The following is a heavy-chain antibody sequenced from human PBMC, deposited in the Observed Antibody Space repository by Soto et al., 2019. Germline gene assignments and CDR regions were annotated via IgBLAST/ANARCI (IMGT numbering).Heavy chain of an antibody. CDR2: ISAYNGNT. Sequence: ASVKVSCKASGYTFTGCGISWVRQAPGQGLEWMGWISAYNGNTNYAQKLQGRVTMTTDTSTSTAYMELRSLRSDDKAVYYCARAGTVQLWLRPYFDYWGQGTLVTVSS. J-gene: IGHJ4*02. CDR3: ARAGTVQLWLRPYFDY. V-gene: IGHV1-18*04. CDR1: GYTFTGCG. D-gene: IGHD5-18*01.